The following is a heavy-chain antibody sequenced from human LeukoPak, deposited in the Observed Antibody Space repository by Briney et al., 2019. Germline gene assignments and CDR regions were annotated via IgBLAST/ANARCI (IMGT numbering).Heavy chain of an antibody. D-gene: IGHD6-19*01. CDR3: ARVAQNLERIVVAGTSEWRANWYFDL. CDR2: IRYDGSDK. J-gene: IGHJ2*01. V-gene: IGHV3-30*02. Sequence: GGSLGLSCAASGSTFSSYGMHWVRQAPGKGLEWVAFIRYDGSDKYYADSVKGRFTISRDNSKNTLYLQMNSLRAEDTAVYYCARVAQNLERIVVAGTSEWRANWYFDLWGRGTLVTVSS. CDR1: GSTFSSYG.